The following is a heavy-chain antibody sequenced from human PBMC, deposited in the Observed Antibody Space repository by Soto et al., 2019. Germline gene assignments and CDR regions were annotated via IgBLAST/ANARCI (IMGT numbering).Heavy chain of an antibody. J-gene: IGHJ3*02. D-gene: IGHD3-22*01. V-gene: IGHV1-69*13. Sequence: GASEKVSCKASGGTFSSYAISWVRQAPGQGLEWMGGIIPIFGTANYAQKFQGRVTITADESTSTAYMELSSLRSEDTAVYYCARKYYYDSSGYVAFAIWSQGTMVTVSS. CDR3: ARKYYYDSSGYVAFAI. CDR2: IIPIFGTA. CDR1: GGTFSSYA.